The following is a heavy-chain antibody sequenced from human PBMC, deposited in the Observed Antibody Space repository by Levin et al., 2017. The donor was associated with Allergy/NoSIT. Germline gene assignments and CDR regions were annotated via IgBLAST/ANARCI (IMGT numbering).Heavy chain of an antibody. D-gene: IGHD6-13*01. J-gene: IGHJ5*02. Sequence: SETLSLTCAVYGGSFSGYYWSWIRQPPGKGLEWIGEINHSGSTNYNPSLKSRVTISVDTSKKQFSLKLSSVTAADTAVYYGARVSRRKYSSSTYAPGVFDPWGQGTLVTVSS. CDR1: GGSFSGYY. CDR3: ARVSRRKYSSSTYAPGVFDP. V-gene: IGHV4-34*01. CDR2: INHSGST.